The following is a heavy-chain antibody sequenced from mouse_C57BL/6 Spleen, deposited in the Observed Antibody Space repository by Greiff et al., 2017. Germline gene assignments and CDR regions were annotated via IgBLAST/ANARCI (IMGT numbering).Heavy chain of an antibody. CDR3: ARPLSKYDGSSYDY. V-gene: IGHV1-22*01. Sequence: EVKLVESGPELVKPGASVKMSCKASGYTFTDYNMHWVKQSHGKSLEWIGYINPNNGGTSYNQKFKGKATLTVNKSSSTAYMELRSLTSEDSAVYYCARPLSKYDGSSYDYWGQGTTLTVSS. CDR2: INPNNGGT. J-gene: IGHJ2*01. D-gene: IGHD1-1*01. CDR1: GYTFTDYN.